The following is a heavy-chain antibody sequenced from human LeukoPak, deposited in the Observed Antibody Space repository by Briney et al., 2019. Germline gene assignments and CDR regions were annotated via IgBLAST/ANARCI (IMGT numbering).Heavy chain of an antibody. Sequence: GGTLRLSCAASGFTFSSYAMNWVRQAPGKGLEWVSIICGSDGTTYYADSVKGRFTISRDNFQNTLYLQMNSLRAEDTAVYYCARRNAAYGPFDPWGQGTLVTVSS. CDR3: ARRNAAYGPFDP. J-gene: IGHJ5*02. CDR2: ICGSDGTT. V-gene: IGHV3-23*01. D-gene: IGHD3-10*01. CDR1: GFTFSSYA.